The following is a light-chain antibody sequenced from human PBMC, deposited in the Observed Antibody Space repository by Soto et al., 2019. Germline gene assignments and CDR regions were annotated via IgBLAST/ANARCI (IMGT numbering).Light chain of an antibody. CDR3: LQHDGYPLT. CDR2: GAS. CDR1: QSVSSSY. V-gene: IGKV3-20*01. J-gene: IGKJ4*01. Sequence: EIALTQSPGTPSLSPGERATLSCSASQSVSSSYLAWYQQKPGQAPRLLIYGASSRATGIPDRFSGSGSGTEFTLTISSLQPEDFAMYYCLQHDGYPLTFGGGTKVDIK.